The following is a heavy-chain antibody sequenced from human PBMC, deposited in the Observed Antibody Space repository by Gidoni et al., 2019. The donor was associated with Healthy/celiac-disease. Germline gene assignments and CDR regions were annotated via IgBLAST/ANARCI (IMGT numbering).Heavy chain of an antibody. D-gene: IGHD1-7*01. CDR2: IKSKTDGGTT. J-gene: IGHJ6*02. Sequence: EVQLVESGGGLVKPGGSLRLSCAASGFTFSNPWMSWVRQAPGKGLEWVGRIKSKTDGGTTDYAAPVKGRFTISRDDSKNTLYLQMNSLKTEDTAVYYCTTDPAGTTGPDYYYYGMDVWGQGTTVTVSS. V-gene: IGHV3-15*01. CDR1: GFTFSNPW. CDR3: TTDPAGTTGPDYYYYGMDV.